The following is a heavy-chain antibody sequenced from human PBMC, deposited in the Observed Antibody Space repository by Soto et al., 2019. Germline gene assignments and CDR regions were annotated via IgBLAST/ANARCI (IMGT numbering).Heavy chain of an antibody. CDR1: GYSISGAYY. D-gene: IGHD1-20*01. Sequence: SETLSLTCAVSGYSISGAYYWGWIRQPPGKGLEWIGTIYHSGSTYHNPSLRSRVIISVDTSKNQFSLKLSSVTAADTAVYYCARAPSYNWNYYYYYGMDVWGQGTTVTVSS. J-gene: IGHJ6*02. CDR2: IYHSGST. CDR3: ARAPSYNWNYYYYYGMDV. V-gene: IGHV4-38-2*01.